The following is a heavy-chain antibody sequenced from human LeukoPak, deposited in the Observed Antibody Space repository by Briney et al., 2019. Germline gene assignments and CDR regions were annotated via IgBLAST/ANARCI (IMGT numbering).Heavy chain of an antibody. CDR2: ISYDGSNK. J-gene: IGHJ3*02. D-gene: IGHD2-21*02. Sequence: GRSLRLSRAASGFTFSSYGMHWVRQAPGKGLEWVAVISYDGSNKYYADSVKGRFTISRDNSKNTLYLQMNSLRAEDTAVYYCAKAGGDWTHAFDIWGQGTMVTVSS. V-gene: IGHV3-30*18. CDR1: GFTFSSYG. CDR3: AKAGGDWTHAFDI.